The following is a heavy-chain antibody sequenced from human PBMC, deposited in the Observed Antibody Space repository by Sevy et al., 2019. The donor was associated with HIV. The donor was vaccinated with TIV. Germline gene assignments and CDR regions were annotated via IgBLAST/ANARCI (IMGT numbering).Heavy chain of an antibody. V-gene: IGHV3-33*01. J-gene: IGHJ4*02. CDR3: ARGGDVNDRSAKRDFDY. CDR2: IWNDGSNK. CDR1: GFTFSNYG. D-gene: IGHD3-22*01. Sequence: GGSLRLSCAASGFTFSNYGMHWVRQAPGKGLEWVAVIWNDGSNKYYADTVKGRFTNSRDNYKNTLYLQMNSLRVEDTAVYFCARGGDVNDRSAKRDFDYWGQGTLVTVSS.